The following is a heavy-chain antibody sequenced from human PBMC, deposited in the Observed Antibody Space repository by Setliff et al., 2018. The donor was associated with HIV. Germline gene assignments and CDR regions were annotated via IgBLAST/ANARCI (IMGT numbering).Heavy chain of an antibody. J-gene: IGHJ6*03. CDR3: ARNPAIPFYDSSGYYYRYYYYYMDV. CDR1: GGSFSGYY. V-gene: IGHV4-34*01. CDR2: INHSGST. Sequence: KPSETLSLTCAVYGGSFSGYYWSWIRQPPGKGLEWIGEINHSGSTNYNPSPKSRVTISVDTSKNQFSLKLSSVTAADTAVYYCARNPAIPFYDSSGYYYRYYYYYMDVWGKGTTVTVSS. D-gene: IGHD3-22*01.